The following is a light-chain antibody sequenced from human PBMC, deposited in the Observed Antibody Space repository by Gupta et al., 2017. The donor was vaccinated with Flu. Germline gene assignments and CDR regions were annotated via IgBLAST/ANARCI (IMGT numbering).Light chain of an antibody. J-gene: IGLJ3*02. Sequence: SSSNIGSNYVSWYQQFPGTAPKVLIYEDNERPAGIPDRFSASKSGTSATLAITGLQTGDEAVFYCATWDTTLSVMVFGGGTKLTVL. CDR3: ATWDTTLSVMV. V-gene: IGLV1-51*01. CDR2: EDN. CDR1: SSNIGSNY.